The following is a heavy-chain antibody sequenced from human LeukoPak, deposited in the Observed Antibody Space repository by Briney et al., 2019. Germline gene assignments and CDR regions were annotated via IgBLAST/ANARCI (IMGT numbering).Heavy chain of an antibody. D-gene: IGHD6-13*01. V-gene: IGHV1-18*01. Sequence: ASVKVSCKASGYTFTSYGISWVRQAPGQGLEWMGWISAYNGNTNYAQKLQGRVTMTTDTSTSTAYMELRSLRSDDTVVYYCARTPSTSETAAGSFDYWGQGTLVTVSS. CDR2: ISAYNGNT. CDR3: ARTPSTSETAAGSFDY. J-gene: IGHJ4*02. CDR1: GYTFTSYG.